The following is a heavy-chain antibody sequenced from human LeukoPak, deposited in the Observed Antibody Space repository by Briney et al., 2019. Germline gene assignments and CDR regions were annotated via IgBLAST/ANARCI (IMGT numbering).Heavy chain of an antibody. CDR3: ARHSDSGTYRQYGFDT. CDR1: GGSISSSNYY. CDR2: ISYSGGT. V-gene: IGHV4-39*01. J-gene: IGHJ3*02. D-gene: IGHD3-22*01. Sequence: SETLSHTCTVSGGSISSSNYYWGWIRQPPGEGLEWIASISYSGGTYYNPSFKSRVTISVETSKNQVSLKLSSVTAADTAVYYCARHSDSGTYRQYGFDTWGQGTMVTVSS.